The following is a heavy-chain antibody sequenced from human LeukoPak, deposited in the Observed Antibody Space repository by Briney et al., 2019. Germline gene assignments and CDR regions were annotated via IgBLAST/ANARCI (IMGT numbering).Heavy chain of an antibody. CDR2: ISYDGSNI. V-gene: IGHV3-30-3*01. J-gene: IGHJ6*02. CDR3: ARDPGPYCSGGNCYSRGFRFFHGMDV. Sequence: GGSLRLSCGASGFIFSSYAMHWVRQAPGKGLEWVTFISYDGSNIYYADSVKGRFSISRDNSKNTLYLEMNSLRAEDTAVYYCARDPGPYCSGGNCYSRGFRFFHGMDVWGPGTTVTVSS. D-gene: IGHD2-15*01. CDR1: GFIFSSYA.